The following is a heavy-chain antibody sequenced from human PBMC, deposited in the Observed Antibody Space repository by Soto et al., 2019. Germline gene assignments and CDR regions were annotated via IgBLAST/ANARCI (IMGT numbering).Heavy chain of an antibody. CDR3: ARRRCRGGSCDGGNWLDP. Sequence: QVQLQESGPGLVKPSETLSLTCTVSGDSINHYYWNWVRHAPGRGLEWIGYVPYTGSTNYNPSLRSRVTISMDPSKNQFSLRLTSVTAADTVLYYCARRRCRGGSCDGGNWLDPWGQGILVTVSS. J-gene: IGHJ5*02. CDR1: GDSINHYY. CDR2: VPYTGST. D-gene: IGHD2-15*01. V-gene: IGHV4-59*08.